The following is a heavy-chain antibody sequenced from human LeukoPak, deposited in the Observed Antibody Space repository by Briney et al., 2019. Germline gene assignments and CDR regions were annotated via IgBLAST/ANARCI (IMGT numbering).Heavy chain of an antibody. CDR1: GVSISSGGYY. V-gene: IGHV4-31*03. D-gene: IGHD2-2*01. CDR3: AGLDCSSTSCFNYYYYYMDV. CDR2: IYYSGST. J-gene: IGHJ6*03. Sequence: PSETLSLTCTVSGVSISSGGYYWSWIRQHPGKGLEWIGYIYYSGSTYYNPSLKSRVTISVDTSKNQFSLKLSSVTAADTAVYYCAGLDCSSTSCFNYYYYYMDVWGKGTTVTVSS.